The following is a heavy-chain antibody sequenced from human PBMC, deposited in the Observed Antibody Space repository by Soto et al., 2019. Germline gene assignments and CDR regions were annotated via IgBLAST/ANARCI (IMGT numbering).Heavy chain of an antibody. V-gene: IGHV4-30-2*01. CDR1: GGSISSGGYS. J-gene: IGHJ4*02. CDR3: ARGSRPFDY. Sequence: SETLSLTCAVSGGSISSGGYSWSWIRQPPGKGLEWIGYIYHSGSTYYNPSLKSRVTISVDRSKNQFSLKLSSVTAADTAVYYCARGSRPFDYWGQGTLVTVSS. CDR2: IYHSGST. D-gene: IGHD6-13*01.